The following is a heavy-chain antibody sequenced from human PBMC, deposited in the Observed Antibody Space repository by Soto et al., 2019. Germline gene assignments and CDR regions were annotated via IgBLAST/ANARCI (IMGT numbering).Heavy chain of an antibody. D-gene: IGHD3-3*01. CDR1: GGSFSGYY. J-gene: IGHJ4*02. Sequence: LSLTCAVYGGSFSGYYWSWIRQPPGKGLEWIGENNHSGSTNYNPSLKSRVTISVDTSKNQFSLKLSSVTAADTAVYYCARVRFLEWLLFDYWGQGTLVTVSS. CDR2: NNHSGST. V-gene: IGHV4-34*01. CDR3: ARVRFLEWLLFDY.